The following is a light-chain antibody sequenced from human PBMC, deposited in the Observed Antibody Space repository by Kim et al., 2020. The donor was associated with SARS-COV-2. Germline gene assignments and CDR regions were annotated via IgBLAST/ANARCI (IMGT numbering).Light chain of an antibody. CDR1: QNIRTW. V-gene: IGKV1-5*01. CDR3: QQHNSYPLT. Sequence: GDRVTITCRASQNIRTWLAWYQQKPGKAPELLIYDASSLESGVPSRFSGSGSGTEFTLTISSLQPDDFATYYCQQHNSYPLTFGGGTKV. J-gene: IGKJ4*01. CDR2: DAS.